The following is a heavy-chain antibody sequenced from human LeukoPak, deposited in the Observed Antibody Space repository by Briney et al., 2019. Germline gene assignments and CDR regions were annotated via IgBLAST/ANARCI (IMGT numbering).Heavy chain of an antibody. Sequence: GGTLRLSCSASGFSFSDYAMSWVRQAPGKGLEWVSYISSSGSTIYYADSVKGRFTISRDNAKNSLYLQMNSLRAEDTAVYYCAKYGYSYGPFDYWGQGTLVTVSS. J-gene: IGHJ4*02. D-gene: IGHD5-18*01. CDR3: AKYGYSYGPFDY. V-gene: IGHV3-11*01. CDR2: ISSSGSTI. CDR1: GFSFSDYA.